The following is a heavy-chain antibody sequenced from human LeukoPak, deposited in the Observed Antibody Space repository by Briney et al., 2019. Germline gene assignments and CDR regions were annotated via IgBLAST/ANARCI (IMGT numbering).Heavy chain of an antibody. CDR1: GGSISSGGYY. CDR2: IYYSGST. Sequence: SETLSLTCTVSGGSISSGGYYWSWIRQHPGKGLEWIGYIYYSGSTYYNPSLKSRVTIPVDTSKNQFSLKLSSVTAADTAVYYCARVNYGDYPSEIDYWGQGTLVTVSS. D-gene: IGHD4-17*01. J-gene: IGHJ4*02. V-gene: IGHV4-31*03. CDR3: ARVNYGDYPSEIDY.